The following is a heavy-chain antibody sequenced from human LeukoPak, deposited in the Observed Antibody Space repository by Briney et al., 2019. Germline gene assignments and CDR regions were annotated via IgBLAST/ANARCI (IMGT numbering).Heavy chain of an antibody. D-gene: IGHD6-6*01. CDR3: AKDSSSFRGSFDY. J-gene: IGHJ4*02. Sequence: PGGSLRLSCAASGFTFRSYWMSWVRQAPGKGLEWVANIKQDGSEKYYVDSVKGRFTISRDNAQNLLFLQMNSLRVEDTAMYYCAKDSSSFRGSFDYWGQGTLVTVSS. CDR1: GFTFRSYW. V-gene: IGHV3-7*01. CDR2: IKQDGSEK.